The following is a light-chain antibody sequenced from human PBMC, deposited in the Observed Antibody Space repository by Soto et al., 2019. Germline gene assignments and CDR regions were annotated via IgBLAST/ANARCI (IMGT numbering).Light chain of an antibody. CDR2: GAS. CDR1: QSVSSSY. CDR3: QQYGSPGT. J-gene: IGKJ3*01. V-gene: IGKV3-20*01. Sequence: EIVLTQSPGTLSLSPGERATLSCRASQSVSSSYLAWYQQKPGQAPRLLIYGASSRATGIPDRFSGSGSGTGFTLTISRLEPEDFAVYYCQQYGSPGTFGPGTKVDIK.